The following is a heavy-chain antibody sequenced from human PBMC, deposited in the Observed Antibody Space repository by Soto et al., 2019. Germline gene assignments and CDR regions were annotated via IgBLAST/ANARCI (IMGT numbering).Heavy chain of an antibody. CDR3: ARGSGADAFDI. D-gene: IGHD7-27*01. CDR2: IIPVIDTA. Sequence: QVQLVQSGAEGKKPGSSVKVSCKVSGGTFNIRWVRQAPGQGLEWMGGIIPVIDTANYARKFQGRVVISADRATTIVYMEMMSLTLEDTAVYYCARGSGADAFDIWGQGTMVTVSS. V-gene: IGHV1-69*06. CDR1: GGTFN. J-gene: IGHJ3*02.